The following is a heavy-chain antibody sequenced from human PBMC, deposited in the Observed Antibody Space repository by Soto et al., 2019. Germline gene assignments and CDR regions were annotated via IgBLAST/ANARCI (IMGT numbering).Heavy chain of an antibody. CDR2: VNPILSMS. V-gene: IGHV1-69*02. CDR1: GDTFNFYS. D-gene: IGHD3-10*01. Sequence: QVQLVQSGAEVKRPGSSVKVSCKASGDTFNFYSINWVRQAPGVGLEWVGRVNPILSMSNYSQRFQGRVTNPADKSTSTAYMELRSLRSEDTAIYYCASSYGSGYRAFDYWGQGALVTVSS. J-gene: IGHJ4*02. CDR3: ASSYGSGYRAFDY.